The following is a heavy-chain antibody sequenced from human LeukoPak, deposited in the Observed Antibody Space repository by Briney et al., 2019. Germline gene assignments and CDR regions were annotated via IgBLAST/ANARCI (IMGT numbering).Heavy chain of an antibody. CDR1: GFTFTTYV. J-gene: IGHJ6*02. V-gene: IGHV3-23*01. Sequence: GGSLRLSCAASGFTFTTYVMSWVRQAPGKGLEWVSSVSKSDGTTYYADSVKGRLTISRDNSKNTLHLQMNGLRAEDTAVYYCARGSYGMDVWGQGTTVTVSS. CDR3: ARGSYGMDV. CDR2: VSKSDGTT.